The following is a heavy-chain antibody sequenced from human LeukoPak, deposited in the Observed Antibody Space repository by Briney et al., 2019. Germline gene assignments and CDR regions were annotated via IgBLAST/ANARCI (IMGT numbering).Heavy chain of an antibody. V-gene: IGHV4-38-2*02. CDR1: GYSISSGYY. D-gene: IGHD2-2*01. Sequence: PSETLSLTCTVSGYSISSGYYWGWIRQPPGKGLEWIGSIYHSGSTYYNPSLKSRVTISVDTSKNQFSLKLSSVTATDTAVYYCARVAQDIVVVPAAEGAFDIWGQGTMVTVSS. CDR2: IYHSGST. J-gene: IGHJ3*02. CDR3: ARVAQDIVVVPAAEGAFDI.